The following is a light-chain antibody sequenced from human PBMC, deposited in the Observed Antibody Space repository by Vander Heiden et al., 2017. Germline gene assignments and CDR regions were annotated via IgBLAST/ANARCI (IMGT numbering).Light chain of an antibody. CDR3: SSYTSSSTRI. V-gene: IGLV2-14*01. Sequence: QSALTQPASVSGSPGPSITISCTGTSSDIGAYNYVSWYQQHPGKAPKLMIYDVNNRPSGVSNRFSGSKSGNTASLTISGLQAEDEADYYCSSYTSSSTRIFGGGTKLTVL. CDR2: DVN. J-gene: IGLJ2*01. CDR1: SSDIGAYNY.